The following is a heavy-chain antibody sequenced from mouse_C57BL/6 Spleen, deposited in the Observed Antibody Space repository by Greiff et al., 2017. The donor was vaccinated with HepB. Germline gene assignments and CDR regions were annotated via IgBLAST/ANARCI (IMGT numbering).Heavy chain of an antibody. CDR1: GYTFTTYP. J-gene: IGHJ2*01. V-gene: IGHV1-47*01. CDR2: FHPYNDDT. D-gene: IGHD1-1*01. Sequence: VQLQQSGAELVKPGASVKMSCKASGYTFTTYPIEWMKQNHGKSLEWIGNFHPYNDDTKYNEKFKGKDTLTVEKSSSTVYLELSRLTSDDSAVYDGARSYYGSSYVPYFDYWGQGTTLTVSS. CDR3: ARSYYGSSYVPYFDY.